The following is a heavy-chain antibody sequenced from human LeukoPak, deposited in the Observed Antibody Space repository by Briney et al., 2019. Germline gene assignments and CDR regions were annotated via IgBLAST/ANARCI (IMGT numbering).Heavy chain of an antibody. J-gene: IGHJ4*02. Sequence: GGSLRLSCAASGFTFNHFWMSWIRQAPGKGLEWVAYIKKTGSETYYVDSVKGRFTITRDNTRNSLFLQMYSLRAEDTAVYFCAREGGYCSGGNCYSYFDSWGQGTLVTVSA. CDR2: IKKTGSET. CDR1: GFTFNHFW. V-gene: IGHV3-7*01. CDR3: AREGGYCSGGNCYSYFDS. D-gene: IGHD2-15*01.